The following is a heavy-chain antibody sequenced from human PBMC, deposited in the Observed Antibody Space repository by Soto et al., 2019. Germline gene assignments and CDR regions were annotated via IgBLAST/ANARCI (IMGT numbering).Heavy chain of an antibody. D-gene: IGHD2-2*01. V-gene: IGHV4-39*07. CDR3: ARVPTP. CDR2: IYHSGST. J-gene: IGHJ5*02. CDR1: DGSINSSSYF. Sequence: SETLSLTCTVSDGSINSSSYFWGWIRQPPGKGLEWIGYIYHSGSTYYNSSLNSRVTISVDRSKNQLFLKLSSVTAADTAVYYCARVPTPWGQGTLVTVSS.